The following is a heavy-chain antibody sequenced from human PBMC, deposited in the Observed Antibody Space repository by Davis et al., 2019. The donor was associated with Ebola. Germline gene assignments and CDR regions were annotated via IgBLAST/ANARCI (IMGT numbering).Heavy chain of an antibody. CDR2: ISYDGTNS. CDR1: GFSFKNFA. V-gene: IGHV3-30-3*01. J-gene: IGHJ4*02. Sequence: GESLKISCAVSGFSFKNFAMHWVRQAPGKGLEWVAVISYDGTNSYYADSVKGRFIISRDNSKNTLFLEMNALREDDTAFYYCTKGGSPDFWGQGTLVTVSS. CDR3: TKGGSPDF. D-gene: IGHD2/OR15-2a*01.